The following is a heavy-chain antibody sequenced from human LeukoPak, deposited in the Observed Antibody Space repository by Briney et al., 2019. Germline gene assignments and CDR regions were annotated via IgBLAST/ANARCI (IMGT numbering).Heavy chain of an antibody. CDR1: GFTFSSYS. Sequence: PGGSLRLSCAASGFTFSSYSMNWVRQAPGKGLEWVSYISSSSTIYYADSVEGRFTISRDNAKNSLYLQMNSLRAEDTAVYYCTPTISQGLTLSRVLSLFDYWGQGTLVTVSS. J-gene: IGHJ4*02. CDR3: TPTISQGLTLSRVLSLFDY. D-gene: IGHD3-3*01. CDR2: ISSSSTI. V-gene: IGHV3-48*01.